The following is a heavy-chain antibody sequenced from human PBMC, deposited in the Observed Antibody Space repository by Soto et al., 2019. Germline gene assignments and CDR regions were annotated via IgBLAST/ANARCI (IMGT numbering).Heavy chain of an antibody. D-gene: IGHD2-15*01. CDR1: GGSISSGDYY. CDR3: ARDPIYGGKSGWFDP. Sequence: QVQLQESGPGLVKPSQTLSLTCTVSGGSISSGDYYWSWIRQSPGKGLEWIGYIYHSGTTYYNPSLTRLVTISVDTAKNQFCQNLSSLTAADTAVYYGARDPIYGGKSGWFDPWGQGTLVTVSS. V-gene: IGHV4-30-4*01. CDR2: IYHSGTT. J-gene: IGHJ5*02.